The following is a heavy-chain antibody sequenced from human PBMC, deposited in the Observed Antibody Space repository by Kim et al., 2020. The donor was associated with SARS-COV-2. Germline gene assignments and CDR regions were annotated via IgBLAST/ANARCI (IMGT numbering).Heavy chain of an antibody. V-gene: IGHV4-61*06. Sequence: KSRVTISVDTSKNQFSLKLSSVTAADTAVYYCARSRKYYYGSGSYYKWDYWGQGTLVTVSS. J-gene: IGHJ4*02. CDR3: ARSRKYYYGSGSYYKWDY. D-gene: IGHD3-10*01.